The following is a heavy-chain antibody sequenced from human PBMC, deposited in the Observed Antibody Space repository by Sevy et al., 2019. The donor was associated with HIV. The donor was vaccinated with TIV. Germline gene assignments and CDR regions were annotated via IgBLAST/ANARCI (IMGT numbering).Heavy chain of an antibody. V-gene: IGHV3-30*18. J-gene: IGHJ6*02. CDR1: GFTFSSYG. Sequence: GGSLRLSCAASGFTFSSYGMHWVRQAPGKGLEWVAVISYDGSNKYYADSVKDRFTISRDNSKNTLYLQMNSLRAEDTAVYYCAKDFAYYDSSGYYPLYYGMDVWGQGTTVTVSS. D-gene: IGHD3-22*01. CDR2: ISYDGSNK. CDR3: AKDFAYYDSSGYYPLYYGMDV.